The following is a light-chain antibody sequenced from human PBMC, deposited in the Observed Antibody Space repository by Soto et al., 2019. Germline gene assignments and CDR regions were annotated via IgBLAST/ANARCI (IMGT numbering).Light chain of an antibody. Sequence: ALTQPASVSGSPGQSITISCTGTSSDVGGYNHVSWYQQHPGEAPKVMIYDVSNRPSGVSNRFSGSKSGNTASLTVSGLQAEDEADYYCSSYTSSKTVVFGGGTKLTVL. V-gene: IGLV2-14*03. J-gene: IGLJ2*01. CDR1: SSDVGGYNH. CDR3: SSYTSSKTVV. CDR2: DVS.